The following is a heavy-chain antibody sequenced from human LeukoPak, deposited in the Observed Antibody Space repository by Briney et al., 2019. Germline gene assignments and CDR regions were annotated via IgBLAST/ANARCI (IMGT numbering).Heavy chain of an antibody. D-gene: IGHD3-10*01. V-gene: IGHV3-30*18. J-gene: IGHJ4*02. CDR3: AKLAMVRGVNFDY. CDR2: ISYDGSNK. CDR1: GFTFSSYG. Sequence: GGSLRLSCAASGFTFSSYGMHWVRQAPGKGLEWVAVISYDGSNKYYADSVKGRFTISRDNSKNTLYLQMNSLRAGDTAVYYCAKLAMVRGVNFDYWGQGTLVTVSS.